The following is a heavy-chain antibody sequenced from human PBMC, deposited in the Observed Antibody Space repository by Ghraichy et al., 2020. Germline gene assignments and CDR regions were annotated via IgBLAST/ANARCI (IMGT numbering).Heavy chain of an antibody. D-gene: IGHD2-2*01. CDR3: AKTGTVGYCSSTSCRDFDN. Sequence: GESLKISCAASGFTFSSYAMSWVRRAPGRGLEWVSAISGSGGSTYYADSVKGRFTISRDNSKNTLYLQMNSLRAEDTAVYYCAKTGTVGYCSSTSCRDFDNWGQGTLVTVSS. J-gene: IGHJ4*02. V-gene: IGHV3-23*01. CDR1: GFTFSSYA. CDR2: ISGSGGST.